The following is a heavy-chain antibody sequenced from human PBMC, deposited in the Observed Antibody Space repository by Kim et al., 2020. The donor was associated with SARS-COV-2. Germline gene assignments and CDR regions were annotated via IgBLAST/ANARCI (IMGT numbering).Heavy chain of an antibody. Sequence: SETLSLTCTVSGGSISSYYWSWIRQPPGKGLEWIGYIYYSGSTNYNPSLKSRVTISVDTSKNQFSLKLSSVTAADTAVYYCARGGGGGTDAFDIWGQGTMVTVSS. CDR1: GGSISSYY. V-gene: IGHV4-59*01. CDR3: ARGGGGGTDAFDI. D-gene: IGHD3-16*01. CDR2: IYYSGST. J-gene: IGHJ3*02.